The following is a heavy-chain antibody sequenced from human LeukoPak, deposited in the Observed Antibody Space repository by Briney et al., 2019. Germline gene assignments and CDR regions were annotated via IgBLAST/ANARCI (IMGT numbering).Heavy chain of an antibody. D-gene: IGHD3-3*01. Sequence: ASVKVSCKASGYTFTSYDINWARQATGQGLEWMGWMNPNSGNTGYAQKFQGRVTMTRNTSISTAYMELSSLRSEDTAVYYCARGRYDFWSGYSGSDYWGQGTLVTVSS. J-gene: IGHJ4*02. CDR2: MNPNSGNT. V-gene: IGHV1-8*01. CDR1: GYTFTSYD. CDR3: ARGRYDFWSGYSGSDY.